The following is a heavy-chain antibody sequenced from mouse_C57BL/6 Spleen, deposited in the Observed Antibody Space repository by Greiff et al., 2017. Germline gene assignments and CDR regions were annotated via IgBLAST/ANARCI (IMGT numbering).Heavy chain of an antibody. CDR3: AREGYSKKFFDY. V-gene: IGHV1-55*01. J-gene: IGHJ2*01. Sequence: VQLQQPGAELVKPGASVKMSCKASGYTFTSYWITWVKQRPGQGLEWIGDIYPGSGSTNYNEKFKSKATLTVDTSSSTAYMQLSSLTSEDSAVYYCAREGYSKKFFDYWGQGTTLTVSS. CDR1: GYTFTSYW. CDR2: IYPGSGST. D-gene: IGHD2-5*01.